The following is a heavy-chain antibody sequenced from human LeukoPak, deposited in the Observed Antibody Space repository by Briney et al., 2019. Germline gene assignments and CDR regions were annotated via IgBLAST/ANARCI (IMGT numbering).Heavy chain of an antibody. CDR1: RFTFSTYG. D-gene: IGHD3-22*01. CDR2: IQYDGSNQ. J-gene: IGHJ6*03. CDR3: AKDHYYDSTKRGGDYYYYYYYMDV. Sequence: QPGGSLRLSCAASRFTFSTYGMHWVRQAPGKGLEWVAYIQYDGSNQQYADSVKGRFSISRDSSKNILYLQMNSLRAEDTAVYYCAKDHYYDSTKRGGDYYYYYYYMDVWGKETTVTVSS. V-gene: IGHV3-30*02.